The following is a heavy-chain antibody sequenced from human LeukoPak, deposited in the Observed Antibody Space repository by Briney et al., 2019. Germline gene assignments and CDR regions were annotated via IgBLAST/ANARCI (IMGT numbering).Heavy chain of an antibody. CDR2: IYYSGST. Sequence: PSETLSLTCTVYGGSISSYYWSWIRQPPGKGLEWIGYIYYSGSTNYNPSLKSRVTISVDTSKNQFSLKLSSVTAADTAVYYCARGGYCSGGSCYAPILGYYYYMDVWGKGTTVTVSS. CDR3: ARGGYCSGGSCYAPILGYYYYMDV. D-gene: IGHD2-15*01. CDR1: GGSISSYY. V-gene: IGHV4-59*01. J-gene: IGHJ6*03.